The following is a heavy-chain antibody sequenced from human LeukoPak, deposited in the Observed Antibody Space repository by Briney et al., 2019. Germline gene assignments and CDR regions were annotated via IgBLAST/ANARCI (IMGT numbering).Heavy chain of an antibody. CDR1: GFTFSSYA. CDR2: ISSSSTTI. CDR3: GASRQYVGAFDI. V-gene: IGHV3-48*04. J-gene: IGHJ3*02. Sequence: PGGSLRLSCAASGFTFSSYAMSWVRQAPGKGLEWISYISSSSTTIKYADSVRGRFTISRDDAGESLYLQMNSLRAEDTAIYYCGASRQYVGAFDIWGQGTLVTVSS. D-gene: IGHD3-16*01.